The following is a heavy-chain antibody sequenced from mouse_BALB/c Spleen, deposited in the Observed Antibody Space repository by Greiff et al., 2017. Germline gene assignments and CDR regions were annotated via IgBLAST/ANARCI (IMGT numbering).Heavy chain of an antibody. Sequence: EVKLMESGGGLVQPGGSLKLSCAASGFTFSSYGMSWVRQTPDKRLELVATINSNGGSTYYPDSVKGRFTISRDNAKNTLYLQMSSLKSEDTAMYYCARDEGSTYYYAMDYWGQGTSVTVSS. J-gene: IGHJ4*01. D-gene: IGHD6-1*01. V-gene: IGHV5-6-3*01. CDR3: ARDEGSTYYYAMDY. CDR1: GFTFSSYG. CDR2: INSNGGST.